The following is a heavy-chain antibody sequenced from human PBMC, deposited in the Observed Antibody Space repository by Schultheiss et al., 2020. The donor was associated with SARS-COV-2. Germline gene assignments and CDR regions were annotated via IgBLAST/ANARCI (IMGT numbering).Heavy chain of an antibody. D-gene: IGHD6-19*01. V-gene: IGHV4-61*08. Sequence: SETLSLTCTVSGGSVSRSGYYWSWIRQAPGKGLEWIGDIFYSGSTNNNPSLKGRVTISLDTSKNQFSLKLSSVTAADTAVYYCAKVPYSSGWYFAFDIWGQGTMVTVSS. CDR2: IFYSGST. CDR1: GGSVSRSGYY. CDR3: AKVPYSSGWYFAFDI. J-gene: IGHJ3*02.